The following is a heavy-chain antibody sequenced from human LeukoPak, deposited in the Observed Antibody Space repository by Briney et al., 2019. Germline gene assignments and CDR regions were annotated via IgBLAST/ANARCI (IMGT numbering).Heavy chain of an antibody. J-gene: IGHJ5*01. CDR3: ARATGSTSWLDS. D-gene: IGHD2-2*01. CDR1: GGSISSYY. CDR2: IYYSGST. V-gene: IGHV4-59*12. Sequence: SETLSLTCTVSGGSISSYYWSWIRQPPGKGLEWIGYIYYSGSTNYNPSLKSRVTISVDTSKNQFSLKLSSVTAADTAMYYCARATGSTSWLDSWGQGTLVTVSP.